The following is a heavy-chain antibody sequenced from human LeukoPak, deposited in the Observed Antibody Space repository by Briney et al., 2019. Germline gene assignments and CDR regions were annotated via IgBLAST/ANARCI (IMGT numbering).Heavy chain of an antibody. D-gene: IGHD3-22*01. CDR3: GRVGDYFDNNGYSLDAVDA. CDR1: GFSFRDHY. V-gene: IGHV3-72*01. Sequence: PGGSLRLSCGASGFSFRDHYMDWVRQPPGKGLEWVGRIRTKPKSYTTDYAASVKGRSTISRDDSKNLLYLQMNSLKTEDTAVYYCGRVGDYFDNNGYSLDAVDAWGRGTMVTVSS. CDR2: IRTKPKSYTT. J-gene: IGHJ3*01.